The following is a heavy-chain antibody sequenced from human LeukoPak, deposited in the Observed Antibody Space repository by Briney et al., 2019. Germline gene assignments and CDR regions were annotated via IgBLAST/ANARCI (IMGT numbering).Heavy chain of an antibody. J-gene: IGHJ5*02. CDR2: IYTSGST. V-gene: IGHV4-61*02. CDR3: ARDLGLYSYAPTNWFDP. D-gene: IGHD5-18*01. Sequence: SQTLSLTCTVSGGSISSGSYYWSWIRQPAGKGLEWIGRIYTSGSTNYNPSLKSRVTISVDTSKNQFSLKLSSVTAADTAVYYCARDLGLYSYAPTNWFDPWGQGTLVTVSS. CDR1: GGSISSGSYY.